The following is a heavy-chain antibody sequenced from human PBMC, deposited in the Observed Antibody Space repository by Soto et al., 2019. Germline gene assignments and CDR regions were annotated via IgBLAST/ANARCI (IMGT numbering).Heavy chain of an antibody. V-gene: IGHV5-10-1*01. CDR3: ARTPIVVVPAAIRRGYYYYFYGIDV. CDR1: GYSFISYW. D-gene: IGHD2-2*02. Sequence: GESLNISGKASGYSFISYWISWVHQMPGKGLEWMGRIDPSDSYTNYSPSFQGHVTISADKSISTAYLQWSSLKASDTAMYYCARTPIVVVPAAIRRGYYYYFYGIDVWGQGTTVPVSS. CDR2: IDPSDSYT. J-gene: IGHJ6*02.